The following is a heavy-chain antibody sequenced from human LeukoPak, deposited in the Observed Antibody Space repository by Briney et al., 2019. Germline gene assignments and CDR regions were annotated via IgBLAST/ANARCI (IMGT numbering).Heavy chain of an antibody. J-gene: IGHJ3*01. V-gene: IGHV3-30*03. CDR1: AFTFSSYV. CDR2: ISNDGRDK. D-gene: IGHD3-22*01. Sequence: GGSLRLSCAAFAFTFSSYVMHWVRQAPGEGLEWVAVISNDGRDKYYADSVKGRFTISRDNSKNTLYLQMNSLRAEDTAVYYCARGVIVVVSGAFDLWGHGTKVTVSS. CDR3: ARGVIVVVSGAFDL.